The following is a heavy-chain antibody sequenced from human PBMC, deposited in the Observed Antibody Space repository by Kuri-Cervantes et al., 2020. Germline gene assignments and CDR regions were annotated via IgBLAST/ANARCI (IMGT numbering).Heavy chain of an antibody. CDR1: GFTFDDYG. D-gene: IGHD1-26*01. Sequence: GESLKIPCAASGFTFDDYGMSWVRQAPGKGLEWVSGSNWNGGSTGYADSVKGRFTISRDNAKNSLYLQMNSLRAEDTAVYYCARVRVGSGSSLYPLDYWGQGTLVTVSS. CDR3: ARVRVGSGSSLYPLDY. J-gene: IGHJ4*02. CDR2: SNWNGGST. V-gene: IGHV3-20*04.